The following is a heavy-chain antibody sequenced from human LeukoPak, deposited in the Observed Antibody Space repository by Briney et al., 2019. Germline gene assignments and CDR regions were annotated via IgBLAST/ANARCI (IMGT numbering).Heavy chain of an antibody. CDR1: GFTFSNYW. CDR3: ATGGSDSSDYFFGFY. V-gene: IGHV3-74*03. Sequence: GGSLRLSCAASGFTFSNYWMHWVRQAPGKGLVWVSRISNGGSRTMYADSVKGRFTISRDNARNTLYLQMNSLRAEDTAIYYCATGGSDSSDYFFGFYWGQGTLVTVSS. J-gene: IGHJ4*02. CDR2: ISNGGSRT. D-gene: IGHD3-22*01.